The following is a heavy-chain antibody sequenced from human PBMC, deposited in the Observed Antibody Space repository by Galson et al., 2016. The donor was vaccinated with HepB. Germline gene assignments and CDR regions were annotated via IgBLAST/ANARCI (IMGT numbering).Heavy chain of an antibody. J-gene: IGHJ6*02. Sequence: SVKVSCKASGYTFTTYAMQWVRQAPGHRLEWMGWINGGNGDTKYSQKFQGRVTITRDTSASTANLEMSSLKSEDTAVYYCARVSRSSYGMDVWGQGTTGTVSS. CDR2: INGGNGDT. CDR3: ARVSRSSYGMDV. CDR1: GYTFTTYA. D-gene: IGHD3-16*02. V-gene: IGHV1-3*01.